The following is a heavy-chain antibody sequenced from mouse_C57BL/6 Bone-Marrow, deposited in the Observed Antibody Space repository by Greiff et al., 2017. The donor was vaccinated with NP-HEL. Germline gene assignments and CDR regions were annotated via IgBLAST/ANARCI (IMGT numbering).Heavy chain of an antibody. V-gene: IGHV2-3*01. CDR3: AKPDGNFAMDY. J-gene: IGHJ4*01. Sequence: VQGVESGPGLVAPSQSLSITCTVSGFSLTSYGVSWVRQPPGKGLEWLGVIWGDGSTNYHSALISRLSISKDNSKSQVFLKLNSLQTEGTATCYCAKPDGNFAMDYWGQGTSVTV. CDR1: GFSLTSYG. D-gene: IGHD2-1*01. CDR2: IWGDGST.